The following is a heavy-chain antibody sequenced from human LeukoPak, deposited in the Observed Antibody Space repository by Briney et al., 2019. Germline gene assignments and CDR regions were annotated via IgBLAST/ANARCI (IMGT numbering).Heavy chain of an antibody. Sequence: GASVKVSCKASGYTFTSYAMHWVRQAPGQRLEWMGWINAGNGNTKYSRKFQGRVTITRDTSASTAYMELSSLRSEDTAVYYCARGVVPDNFDYWGQGTLVTVSS. D-gene: IGHD2-2*01. CDR1: GYTFTSYA. CDR3: ARGVVPDNFDY. J-gene: IGHJ4*02. CDR2: INAGNGNT. V-gene: IGHV1-3*01.